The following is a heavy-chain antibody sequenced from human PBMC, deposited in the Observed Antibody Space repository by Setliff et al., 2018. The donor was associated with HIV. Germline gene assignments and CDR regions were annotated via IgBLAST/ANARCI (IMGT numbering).Heavy chain of an antibody. J-gene: IGHJ3*02. CDR2: IPASCST. Sequence: SQTLSLTCTVSGDSISSYYWSWIRQPPGKGLEWIAYIPASCSTNYNPSLKSRGTISIDTSNNQFSLNLRSVTAADTGVYFCARAIVVIPADISVGAFDIWGQG. CDR1: GDSISSYY. CDR3: ARAIVVIPADISVGAFDI. V-gene: IGHV4-59*01. D-gene: IGHD2-2*01.